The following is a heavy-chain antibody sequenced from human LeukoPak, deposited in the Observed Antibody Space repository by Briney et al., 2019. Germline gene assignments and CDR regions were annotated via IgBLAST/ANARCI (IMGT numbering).Heavy chain of an antibody. CDR2: MNPNSGNT. CDR3: VRAMVRGVQGP. CDR1: GYTFTSYD. V-gene: IGHV1-8*01. Sequence: ASVKVSCKASGYTFTSYDINWVRQATGQGLEWMGWMNPNSGNTGYAQKFQGRVTMTRDTSISTAYMELSSLKSDDTAVYYGVRAMVRGVQGPWGQGTLVTVSS. D-gene: IGHD3-10*01. J-gene: IGHJ5*02.